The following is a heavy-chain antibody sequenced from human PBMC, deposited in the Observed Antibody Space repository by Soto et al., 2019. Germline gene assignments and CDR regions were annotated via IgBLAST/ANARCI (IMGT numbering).Heavy chain of an antibody. V-gene: IGHV4-4*02. CDR1: GGCIITTSTW. D-gene: IGHD2-15*01. Sequence: PSETLSLTCAVSGGCIITTSTWWSWVRQPPGKGLEWIGEIYHSGSTNYNPSLMSRVTISLDKSKNQFSLNLSSVTAADTAVYYCARREYCSGSRCYTWAFDIWGQGTVVT. J-gene: IGHJ3*02. CDR3: ARREYCSGSRCYTWAFDI. CDR2: IYHSGST.